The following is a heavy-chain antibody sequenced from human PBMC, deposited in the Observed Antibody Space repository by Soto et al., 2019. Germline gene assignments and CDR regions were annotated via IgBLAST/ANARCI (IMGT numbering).Heavy chain of an antibody. CDR3: ARVGAYDFWSGYQRAFDI. CDR2: INPNSGGT. D-gene: IGHD3-3*01. CDR1: GYTFTGYY. V-gene: IGHV1-2*02. Sequence: ASVKVSCKASGYTFTGYYMHWVRQAPGQGLEWMGWINPNSGGTNYAQKFQGRVTMTRDTSISTAYMELSRLRSDDTAVYYCARVGAYDFWSGYQRAFDIWGQGTMVTVSS. J-gene: IGHJ3*02.